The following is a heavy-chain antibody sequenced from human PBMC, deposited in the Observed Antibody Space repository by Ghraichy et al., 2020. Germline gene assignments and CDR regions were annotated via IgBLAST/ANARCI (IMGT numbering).Heavy chain of an antibody. CDR1: GFTFSSYA. V-gene: IGHV3-23*01. J-gene: IGHJ6*02. CDR3: AYTIFGVGYGMDV. D-gene: IGHD3-3*01. CDR2: ISGSGGST. Sequence: GGSLRLSCAASGFTFSSYAMSWVRQAPGKGLEWVSAISGSGGSTYYADSVKGRFTISRDNSKNTLYLQMNSLRAEDTAVYYCAYTIFGVGYGMDVWGQGTTVTVSS.